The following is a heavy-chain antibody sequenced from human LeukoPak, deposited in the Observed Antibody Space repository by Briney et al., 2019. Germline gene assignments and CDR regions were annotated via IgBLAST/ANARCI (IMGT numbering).Heavy chain of an antibody. Sequence: PGGSLRLSCAASGFTFSSSAMSWVRQAPGKGLEWVSAISNNGGYTYYADSVQGRFTISRDNSKNTLYLQMNSLRTEDTAVYYCSRDRYSSSADLPDQWGQGILVTVSS. CDR3: SRDRYSSSADLPDQ. D-gene: IGHD6-6*01. J-gene: IGHJ4*02. V-gene: IGHV3-23*01. CDR2: ISNNGGYT. CDR1: GFTFSSSA.